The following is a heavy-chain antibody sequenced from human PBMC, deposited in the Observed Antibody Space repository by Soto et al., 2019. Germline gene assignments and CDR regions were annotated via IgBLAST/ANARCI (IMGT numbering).Heavy chain of an antibody. CDR3: ARDAGDSSGWNHASAI. D-gene: IGHD6-19*01. J-gene: IGHJ3*02. CDR1: GFTFSSYG. Sequence: QVQLVESGGGVVQPGRSLRLSCAASGFTFSSYGMHWVRQAPVKGLEWVAVIWDDGSNKYYADSVKGRFTISRDNSKNTLYLQMNSLRAEDTAVYYCARDAGDSSGWNHASAIWGHETMVIVSS. CDR2: IWDDGSNK. V-gene: IGHV3-33*01.